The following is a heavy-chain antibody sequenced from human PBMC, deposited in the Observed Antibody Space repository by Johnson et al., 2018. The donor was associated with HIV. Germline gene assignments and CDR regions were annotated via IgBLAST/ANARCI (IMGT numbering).Heavy chain of an antibody. J-gene: IGHJ3*02. CDR2: IYSDGSI. V-gene: IGHV3-66*01. CDR1: GFTVSRYY. D-gene: IGHD3-16*01. CDR3: ARVTPQRGGNDAFDI. Sequence: MQLVESGGGLVQPGGSLRLSCAASGFTVSRYYMSWVRQAPGKGLEWVSVIYSDGSIYYADSVKGRCTISRDNPKNPLYLQMNSLRAEDKAVYYCARVTPQRGGNDAFDIWGQGTMVTVSS.